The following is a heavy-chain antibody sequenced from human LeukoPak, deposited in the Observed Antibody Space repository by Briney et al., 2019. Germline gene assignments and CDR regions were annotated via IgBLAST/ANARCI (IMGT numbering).Heavy chain of an antibody. J-gene: IGHJ4*02. D-gene: IGHD4-17*01. Sequence: KSSETLSLTCTVSGGSISSSSYYWGWIRQTPGKGLEWIGSLYYSGSTYYNPSLKSRVSISVDTSKNQFSLKLSSVTAADTAFYYCARHKDDDYGDPFEYWGQGNLVTVSS. CDR3: ARHKDDDYGDPFEY. CDR2: LYYSGST. V-gene: IGHV4-39*01. CDR1: GGSISSSSYY.